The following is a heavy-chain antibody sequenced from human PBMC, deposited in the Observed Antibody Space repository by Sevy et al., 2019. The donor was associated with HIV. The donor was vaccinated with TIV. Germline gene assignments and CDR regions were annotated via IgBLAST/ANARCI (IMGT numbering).Heavy chain of an antibody. J-gene: IGHJ4*02. CDR3: AYSGSSSEGYYFDY. D-gene: IGHD1-26*01. CDR2: FRMKANAYAT. Sequence: GGSLRLSCAASGFTFSGSAMHWVRQASGKGLEWVGRFRMKANAYATSYATSVKGRFTVSRDDSKTTAYLQMNNLKTEDTALYYCAYSGSSSEGYYFDYWGQGTLVTVSS. V-gene: IGHV3-73*01. CDR1: GFTFSGSA.